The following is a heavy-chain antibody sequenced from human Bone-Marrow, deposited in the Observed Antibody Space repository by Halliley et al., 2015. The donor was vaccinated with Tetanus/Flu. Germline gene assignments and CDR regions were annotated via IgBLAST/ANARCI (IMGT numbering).Heavy chain of an antibody. CDR3: ARDGIPNTGMT. Sequence: SLRLSCAASGFTFSSFEMNWVRQAPGKGLEWVSFISRIGAIIYYADSVRGRFTIYRDNDQNGVFLEMNSLRAEDTAIYYCARDGIPNTGMTWGLGSRVTISS. V-gene: IGHV3-48*03. CDR2: ISRIGAII. D-gene: IGHD1-1*01. J-gene: IGHJ1*01. CDR1: GFTFSSFE.